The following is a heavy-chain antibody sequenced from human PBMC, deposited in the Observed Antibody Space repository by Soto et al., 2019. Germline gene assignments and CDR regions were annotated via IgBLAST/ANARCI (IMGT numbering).Heavy chain of an antibody. J-gene: IGHJ4*02. CDR2: ISAYNGNT. D-gene: IGHD3-22*01. V-gene: IGHV1-18*01. CDR1: GYTFTSYG. Sequence: QVQLVQSGAEVKKPGASVKVSCKASGYTFTSYGISWVRQAPGQGLEWMGWISAYNGNTNYAQKLQGRVTMTTETSTSTAYMELSSLRSDNTAVYYCARVYYYDSSGYYCLDYWGQGNLVTVSS. CDR3: ARVYYYDSSGYYCLDY.